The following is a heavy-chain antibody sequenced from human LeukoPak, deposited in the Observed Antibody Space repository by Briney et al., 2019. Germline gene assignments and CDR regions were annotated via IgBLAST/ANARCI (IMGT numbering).Heavy chain of an antibody. CDR1: GYTFTSYY. V-gene: IGHV1-46*01. D-gene: IGHD2-8*01. CDR2: ITPNNGRP. CDR3: TRDLIRVWYMVGRFDH. Sequence: ASVKVSCKTSGYTFTSYYIHWIRQAPGQGLEWMGVITPNNGRPTYAQKFQGRLTVTMDTATSTVYMELSSLGSDDTAMYYCTRDLIRVWYMVGRFDHWGQGTLVSVSS. J-gene: IGHJ4*02.